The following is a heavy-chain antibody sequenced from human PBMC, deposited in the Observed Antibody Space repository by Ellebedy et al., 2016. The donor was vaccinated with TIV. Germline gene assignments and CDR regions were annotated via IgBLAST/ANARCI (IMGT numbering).Heavy chain of an antibody. Sequence: PGGSLRLSCAASGFTVSSNYMSWVRQAPGKGLEWVSAISGSGGSTYYADSVKGRFTISRDNSKNTLYLQMNSLRAEDTAVYYCAKRQYYDILTGLDAFDIWGQGTMVTVSS. CDR1: GFTVSSNY. CDR2: ISGSGGST. CDR3: AKRQYYDILTGLDAFDI. V-gene: IGHV3-23*01. J-gene: IGHJ3*02. D-gene: IGHD3-9*01.